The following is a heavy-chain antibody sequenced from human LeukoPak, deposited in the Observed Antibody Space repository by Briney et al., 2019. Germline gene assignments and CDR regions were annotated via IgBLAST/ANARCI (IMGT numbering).Heavy chain of an antibody. J-gene: IGHJ5*02. CDR3: ARGGVPAAPFDP. D-gene: IGHD2-2*01. V-gene: IGHV3-30-3*01. CDR1: GFTFSSYA. CDR2: ISHDGSNK. Sequence: GGSLRLSCAASGFTFSSYAMHWVRQAPGKGLEWVAVISHDGSNKYYADSVKGRFTISRDNSKNTPYLQMNSLRAEDTAVYYCARGGVPAAPFDPWGQGTLVTVSS.